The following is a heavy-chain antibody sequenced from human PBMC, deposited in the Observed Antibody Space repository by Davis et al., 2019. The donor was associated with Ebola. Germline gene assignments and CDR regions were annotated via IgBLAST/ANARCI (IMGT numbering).Heavy chain of an antibody. V-gene: IGHV3-9*01. Sequence: SLKISCAASGFTFDDYAMHWVRQAPGKGLEWVSGISWNTGSIGYADSVKGRFTISRDNAKNSLYLQMNSLRDEDTAVYYCARRRGYSYGPDYYYYYGMDVWGQGTTVTVSS. CDR1: GFTFDDYA. CDR2: ISWNTGSI. D-gene: IGHD5-18*01. CDR3: ARRRGYSYGPDYYYYYGMDV. J-gene: IGHJ6*02.